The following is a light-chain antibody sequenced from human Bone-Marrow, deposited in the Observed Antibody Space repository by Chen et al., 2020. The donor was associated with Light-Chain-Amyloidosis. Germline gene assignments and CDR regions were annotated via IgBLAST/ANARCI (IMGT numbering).Light chain of an antibody. Sequence: QSALTQPASVSGSPGQSITISCTGTSSDVGGDNHVSWYQQHPDTAPKLMIYEVTTRPSWVPDRVSGSKSDNTAALTISGLQTEDEADYFCSSYTITNTLGFGSGTRVTGL. J-gene: IGLJ1*01. CDR1: SSDVGGDNH. V-gene: IGLV2-14*01. CDR2: EVT. CDR3: SSYTITNTLG.